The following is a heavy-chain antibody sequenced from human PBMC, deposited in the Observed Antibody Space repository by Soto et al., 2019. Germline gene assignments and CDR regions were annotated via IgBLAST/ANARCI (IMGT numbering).Heavy chain of an antibody. Sequence: ASGKVSCKASGYTFTSYDINWVRQATGQGLEWMGWMNPNSGNTGYAQKFQGRVTMTRNTSISTAYMELSSLRSEDTAVYYCARGAKGIFYSNYVGWFDPWGQGTLVTVSS. J-gene: IGHJ5*02. CDR1: GYTFTSYD. CDR2: MNPNSGNT. V-gene: IGHV1-8*01. CDR3: ARGAKGIFYSNYVGWFDP. D-gene: IGHD4-4*01.